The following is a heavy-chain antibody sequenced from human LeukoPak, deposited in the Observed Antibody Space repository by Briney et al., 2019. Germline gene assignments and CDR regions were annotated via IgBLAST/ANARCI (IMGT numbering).Heavy chain of an antibody. D-gene: IGHD3-22*01. CDR1: GFTVSSNY. V-gene: IGHV3-66*01. Sequence: GGSLRLSCAASGFTVSSNYMSWVRQAPGKGLEWVSVIYSGGSTYYADSVKGRFTISRDSAKNSLYLQMNSLRAEDTAVYYCARDETMYDSSGYYLDYWGQGTLVTVSS. J-gene: IGHJ4*02. CDR2: IYSGGST. CDR3: ARDETMYDSSGYYLDY.